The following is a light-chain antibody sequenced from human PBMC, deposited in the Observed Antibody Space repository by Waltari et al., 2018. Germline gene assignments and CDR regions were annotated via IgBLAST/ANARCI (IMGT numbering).Light chain of an antibody. Sequence: EIVMKQSPATLSLSAGDRAARSCTASQSMGNNVAWYQQRPGQTPRILLYAASTRATGVPSRFSGSGSGTEFSLAISSLQSDDFGGYYCHQYNDRPWTFGQGTRVEF. CDR2: AAS. CDR3: HQYNDRPWT. V-gene: IGKV3D-15*02. J-gene: IGKJ1*01. CDR1: QSMGNN.